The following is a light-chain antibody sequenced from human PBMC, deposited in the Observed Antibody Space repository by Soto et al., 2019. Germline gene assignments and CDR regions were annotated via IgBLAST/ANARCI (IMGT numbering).Light chain of an antibody. CDR3: QQYNSYST. Sequence: DIQMTQSPSTLSASVGDRVTITCRASQTVSSWLAWYQQKPGKAPELLIYMASNLKSGVPSRFSGSGSGTEFTLTISSLQHDDFATYYCQQYNSYSTFGQGTKVEFK. CDR2: MAS. CDR1: QTVSSW. J-gene: IGKJ1*01. V-gene: IGKV1-5*03.